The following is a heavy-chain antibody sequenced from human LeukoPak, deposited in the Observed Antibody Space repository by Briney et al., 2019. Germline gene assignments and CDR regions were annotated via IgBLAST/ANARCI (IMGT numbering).Heavy chain of an antibody. CDR1: GGSISSGGYY. CDR2: IYHSGST. D-gene: IGHD5-18*01. CDR3: ARVPRIQLPYYFDY. V-gene: IGHV4-30-2*01. Sequence: PSETLSLTCTVSGGSISSGGYYWSWIRQPPGKGLEWIGYIYHSGSTYYNPSLKSRVTISVDRSKNQFSLKLSSVTAADTAVYYCARVPRIQLPYYFDYWGQGTLVTVSS. J-gene: IGHJ4*02.